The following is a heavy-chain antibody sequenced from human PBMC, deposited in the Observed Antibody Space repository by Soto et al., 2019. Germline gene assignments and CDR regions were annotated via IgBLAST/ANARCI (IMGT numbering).Heavy chain of an antibody. CDR2: IYYSGGT. CDR3: AREFNYYDSSGYYFQGWFDP. D-gene: IGHD3-22*01. CDR1: GGSVSSGSYY. Sequence: QVQLQESGPGLVKPSETLSLTCTVSGGSVSSGSYYWSWIRQPPGKGLEWIGYIYYSGGTNYNPSLKSRVTISVDTSKNQFSLKLSSVTAADTAVYYCAREFNYYDSSGYYFQGWFDPWGQGTLVTVSS. J-gene: IGHJ5*02. V-gene: IGHV4-61*01.